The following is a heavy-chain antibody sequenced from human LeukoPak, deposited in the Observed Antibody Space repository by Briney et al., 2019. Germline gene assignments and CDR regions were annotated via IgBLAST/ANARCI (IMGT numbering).Heavy chain of an antibody. D-gene: IGHD5-12*01. CDR1: GSTFSSYS. CDR3: ARRGSGYTEPIDY. J-gene: IGHJ4*02. V-gene: IGHV3-21*01. Sequence: PGGSLRLSCAASGSTFSSYSMNWVRQAPGKGLEWVSSISSSSSYIYYADSVKGRSTISRDNAKNSLYLQMNSLRAEDTAVYYCARRGSGYTEPIDYWGQGTLVTVSS. CDR2: ISSSSSYI.